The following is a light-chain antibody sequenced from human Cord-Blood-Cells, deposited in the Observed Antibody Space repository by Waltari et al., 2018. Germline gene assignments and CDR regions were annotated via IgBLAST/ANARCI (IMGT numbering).Light chain of an antibody. CDR2: CAS. J-gene: IGKJ4*01. Sequence: IVLTQSPGTLSLSPGERATLSCRASQSVSSSYLAWYQQKPGQAPRLLIYCASSRATGIPHRFSGGGYGTDFTLTISRLEREDFAVYYCQQYGSSRTFGGGTKVEIK. V-gene: IGKV3-20*01. CDR3: QQYGSSRT. CDR1: QSVSSSY.